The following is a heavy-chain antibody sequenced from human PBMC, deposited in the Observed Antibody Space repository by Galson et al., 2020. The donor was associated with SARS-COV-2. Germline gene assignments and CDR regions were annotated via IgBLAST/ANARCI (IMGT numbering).Heavy chain of an antibody. Sequence: ETLSLTCSVSPYSISTGYYWNWIRQPPGKGLEWIGSISHSGRIDYNPSLKNRVTVSLDTSKNQFFLKMNSVTAADTAVHFCARASGYGSGPYYFDYWGQGTLVTVSS. J-gene: IGHJ4*02. D-gene: IGHD6-19*01. CDR2: ISHSGRI. CDR1: PYSISTGYY. CDR3: ARASGYGSGPYYFDY. V-gene: IGHV4-38-2*02.